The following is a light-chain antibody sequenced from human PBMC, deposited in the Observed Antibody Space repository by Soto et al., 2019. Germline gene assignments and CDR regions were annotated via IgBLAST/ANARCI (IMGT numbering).Light chain of an antibody. J-gene: IGKJ1*01. CDR2: GAS. Sequence: EIVVTQSPATLSVSPGDRATLSCRASQSVYRNLAWYQQKPGQAPRLLIYGASTRATGIPARFSGSGSGTDFTLTISSLQSEDFAVYYCQQYGSSGTFGQGTKVDIK. CDR1: QSVYRN. V-gene: IGKV3-15*01. CDR3: QQYGSSGT.